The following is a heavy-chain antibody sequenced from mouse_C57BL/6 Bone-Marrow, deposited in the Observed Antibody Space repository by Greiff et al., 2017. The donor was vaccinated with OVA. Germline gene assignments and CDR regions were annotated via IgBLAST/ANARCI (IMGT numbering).Heavy chain of an antibody. D-gene: IGHD1-1*01. CDR2: IDPSDSYT. V-gene: IGHV1-69*01. Sequence: QVQLQQPGAELVMPGASVKLSCKASGYTFTSYWMHWVKQRPGQGLAWIGEIDPSDSYTNYNQKFKGKSTLTVDKSSSTAYMQLSSLTSEDSAVYYCARRGYGSEDYWGQGTTLTVSS. CDR3: ARRGYGSEDY. CDR1: GYTFTSYW. J-gene: IGHJ2*01.